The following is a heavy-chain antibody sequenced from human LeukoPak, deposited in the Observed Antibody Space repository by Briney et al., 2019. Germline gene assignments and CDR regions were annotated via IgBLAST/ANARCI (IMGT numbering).Heavy chain of an antibody. Sequence: GGSLRLSCAASGFSFSTYSMSWVRQAPGKGLEWVSVISDTGATTFYADSVKGRFTISRDNSKNTLYLQMSSLRVEDTAVYYCAKALTVTTDWFHPWGQGTLVTVSS. D-gene: IGHD4-17*01. CDR2: ISDTGATT. V-gene: IGHV3-23*01. CDR1: GFSFSTYS. CDR3: AKALTVTTDWFHP. J-gene: IGHJ5*02.